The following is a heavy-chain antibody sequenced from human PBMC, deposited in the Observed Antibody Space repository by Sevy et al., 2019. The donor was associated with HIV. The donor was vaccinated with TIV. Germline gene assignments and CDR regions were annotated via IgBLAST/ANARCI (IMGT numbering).Heavy chain of an antibody. CDR3: ARAPPVVVVPGAPSWFDP. V-gene: IGHV4-34*01. CDR1: GGSFSGYY. J-gene: IGHJ5*02. Sequence: SETLSLTCAVYGGSFSGYYWNWIRQPPGKGLEWIGEINHSGSTHYNPSLKSRITISVGTSKNQFSLRLNSVTAADTAVYYCARAPPVVVVPGAPSWFDPWGQGTLVTVSS. CDR2: INHSGST. D-gene: IGHD2-2*01.